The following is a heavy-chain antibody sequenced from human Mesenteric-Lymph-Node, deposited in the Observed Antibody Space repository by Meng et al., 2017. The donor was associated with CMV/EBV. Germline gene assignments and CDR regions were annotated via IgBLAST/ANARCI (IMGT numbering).Heavy chain of an antibody. V-gene: IGHV3-23*01. J-gene: IGHJ3*02. Sequence: GGSLRLSCAASGFPLSSYSMNWVRQAPGKGLEWVSAISGSGGSTYYADSVKGRFTISRDNSKNTLYLQMNSLRAEDTAVYYCAKEVVQPVIWGQGTMVTVSS. CDR1: GFPLSSYS. CDR3: AKEVVQPVI. D-gene: IGHD2-15*01. CDR2: ISGSGGST.